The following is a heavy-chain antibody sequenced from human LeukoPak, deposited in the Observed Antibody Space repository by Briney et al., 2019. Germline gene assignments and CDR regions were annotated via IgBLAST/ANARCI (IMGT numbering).Heavy chain of an antibody. CDR1: GFTFSSYS. CDR3: AREGGEYYYDSSGLDY. Sequence: GGSLRLSCAASGFTFSSYSMNWVRQAPGKGLEWVSSISSSSSYIYYADSVKGRFTISRDNAKNSLYLQMNSLRAEDTAVYYCAREGGEYYYDSSGLDYWGQGTLVTVSS. J-gene: IGHJ4*02. CDR2: ISSSSSYI. D-gene: IGHD3-22*01. V-gene: IGHV3-21*01.